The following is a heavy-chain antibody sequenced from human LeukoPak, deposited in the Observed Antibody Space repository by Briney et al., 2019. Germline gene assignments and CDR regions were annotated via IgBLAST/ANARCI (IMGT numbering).Heavy chain of an antibody. CDR2: IRDDGSKK. CDR1: GFTFSGYG. J-gene: IGHJ4*02. D-gene: IGHD5-12*01. V-gene: IGHV3-30*02. Sequence: GGSLRLSCAASGFTFSGYGFHWVRQAPGKGLQWVAFIRDDGSKKYYAGSVKGRFTISRDNSKNTLYLQMNSLRAEDTAVFYCARDRSGYVSDYWGQGTLVTVSS. CDR3: ARDRSGYVSDY.